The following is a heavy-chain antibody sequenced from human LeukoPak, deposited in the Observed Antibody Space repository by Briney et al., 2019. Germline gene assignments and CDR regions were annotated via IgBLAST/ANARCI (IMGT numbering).Heavy chain of an antibody. CDR3: VRGGAVPAANPLHYYYYGMDV. D-gene: IGHD2-2*01. CDR2: IYHSGST. V-gene: IGHV4-30-2*01. J-gene: IGHJ6*04. Sequence: TSETLSLTCAVSGGSISSGGYSCSWIRQPPGKGLEWFGYIYHSGSTYYNPSLKRRVTISVDRSKNQFSLKLSFVTAADTAVYYCVRGGAVPAANPLHYYYYGMDVWGKGTTVTVSS. CDR1: GGSISSGGYS.